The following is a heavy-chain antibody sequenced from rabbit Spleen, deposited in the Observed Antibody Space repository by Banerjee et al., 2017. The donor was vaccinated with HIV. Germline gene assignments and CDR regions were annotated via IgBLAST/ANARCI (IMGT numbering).Heavy chain of an antibody. Sequence: EQLVESGGGLVQPEGSLKLSCTASGFSFSNKAVMCWVRQAPGKGLEWIACINTITGKSVDASWAKGRFIMSRTSSTTVTLQMTRLTAADTATYFCARDLVAVIGWNCNLWGPGTLVTVS. J-gene: IGHJ4*01. CDR1: GFSFSNKAV. CDR2: INTITGKS. CDR3: ARDLVAVIGWNCNL. D-gene: IGHD1-1*01. V-gene: IGHV1S45*01.